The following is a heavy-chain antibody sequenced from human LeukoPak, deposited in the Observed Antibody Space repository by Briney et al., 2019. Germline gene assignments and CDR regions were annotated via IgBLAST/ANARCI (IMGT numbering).Heavy chain of an antibody. D-gene: IGHD6-13*01. J-gene: IGHJ4*02. CDR2: IYYSGST. CDR1: GGSISSSSYY. V-gene: IGHV4-39*01. CDR3: ARLPKIAAAGLYYFDY. Sequence: PSETLSLTCTVSGGSISSSSYYWGWIRQPPGKGLEWIGSIYYSGSTHYNPSLKSRVTISVDTSKNQFSLKLSSVTAADTAVYYCARLPKIAAAGLYYFDYWGQGTLVTVSS.